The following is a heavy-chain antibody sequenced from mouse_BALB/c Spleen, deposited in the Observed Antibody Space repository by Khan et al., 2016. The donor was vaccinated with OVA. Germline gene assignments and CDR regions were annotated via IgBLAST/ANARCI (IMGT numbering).Heavy chain of an antibody. CDR3: ARRNYFGYTFAY. CDR2: ISPGSGDI. CDR1: GYIFTDYY. Sequence: QVQLKQSGTELARPGASVKLSCKASGYIFTDYYINLVKERTGQGLEWIGEISPGSGDIYYNEKFKGKATLTADKSSSPAYMQFSSLISEDSAVYYCARRNYFGYTFAYWGQGTLVTVSA. V-gene: IGHV1-77*01. D-gene: IGHD1-2*01. J-gene: IGHJ3*01.